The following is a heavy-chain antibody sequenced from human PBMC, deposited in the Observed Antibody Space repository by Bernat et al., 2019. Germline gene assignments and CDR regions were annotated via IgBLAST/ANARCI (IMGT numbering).Heavy chain of an antibody. D-gene: IGHD1-1*01. J-gene: IGHJ4*02. CDR2: ISYDGSK. CDR1: GFSFSSKV. CDR3: ARDEGTIVAVLNSYFDY. Sequence: QLQLVESGGGVVQPGRSLRLSCAASGFSFSSKVMHWVRQAPGKGLEWVALISYDGSKYYTDSVKGRFTISRDNSRNTLYLQMDSLRAEDTAVYFCARDEGTIVAVLNSYFDYWCQGTLVTVSS. V-gene: IGHV3-30*10.